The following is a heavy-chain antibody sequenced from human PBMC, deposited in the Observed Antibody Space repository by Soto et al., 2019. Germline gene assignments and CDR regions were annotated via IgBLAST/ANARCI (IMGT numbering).Heavy chain of an antibody. CDR2: INSDGSST. CDR3: ETYYYDSSGLDFDY. V-gene: IGHV3-74*01. D-gene: IGHD3-22*01. Sequence: PGGSLRLSCAASGFTFRSYWMHWVRQAPGKGLVWVSRINSDGSSTSYADSVKGRFTISRDNAKNTLYLQMNSLRAEDTAVYYCETYYYDSSGLDFDYWGQGTLVTVSS. CDR1: GFTFRSYW. J-gene: IGHJ4*02.